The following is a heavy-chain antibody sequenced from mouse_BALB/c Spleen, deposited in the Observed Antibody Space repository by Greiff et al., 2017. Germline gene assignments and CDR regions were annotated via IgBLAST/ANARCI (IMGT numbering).Heavy chain of an antibody. V-gene: IGHV1-82*01. CDR3: ARRLFYAMDY. Sequence: VMLVESGPELVKPGASVKISCKASGYAFSSSWMNWVKQRPGQGLEWIGRIYPGDGDTNYNGKFKGKATLTADKSSSTAYMQLSSLTSVDSAVYFCARRLFYAMDYWGQGTSVTVSS. CDR1: GYAFSSSW. J-gene: IGHJ4*01. CDR2: IYPGDGDT.